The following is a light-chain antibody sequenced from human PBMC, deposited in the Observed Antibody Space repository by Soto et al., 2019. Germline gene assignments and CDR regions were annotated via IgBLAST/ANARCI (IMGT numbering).Light chain of an antibody. CDR3: HQRKSWTRT. CDR2: DAS. V-gene: IGKV3-15*01. J-gene: IGKJ1*01. Sequence: EIVMTQSPATLSVSPGERATLSCRASRSLSTNLAWYQKKTGQDPRLLIYDASTRATGIPARFSGSGSGTEFNLTISTLQSEDIAVYECHQRKSWTRTFGQGTKVDI. CDR1: RSLSTN.